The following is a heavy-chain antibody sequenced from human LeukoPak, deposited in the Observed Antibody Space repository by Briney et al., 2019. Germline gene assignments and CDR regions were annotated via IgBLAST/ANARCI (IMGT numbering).Heavy chain of an antibody. CDR1: GFTFSSYA. CDR2: ISSSGSTI. CDR3: ARVEEYYYDSSGRFDY. D-gene: IGHD3-22*01. Sequence: PGGSLRLSCAASGFTFSSYAMSWVRQAPGKGLEWVSYISSSGSTIYYADSVKGRFTISRDNAKNSLYLQMNSLRAEDTAVYYCARVEEYYYDSSGRFDYWGQGTLVTVSS. J-gene: IGHJ4*02. V-gene: IGHV3-48*04.